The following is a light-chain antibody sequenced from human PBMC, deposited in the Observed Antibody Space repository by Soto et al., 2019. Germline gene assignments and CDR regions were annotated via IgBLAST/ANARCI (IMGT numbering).Light chain of an antibody. Sequence: DIQMTQSPSPLPASVGDRVTITFRASKSISSWLAWYQQKPGKAPKILLYKASTLESGVPSRFSGSGSGTEFTLTISSLQPDDLATYYCQTSTSYPWTFCQGTKVEIK. J-gene: IGKJ1*01. CDR1: KSISSW. CDR2: KAS. V-gene: IGKV1-5*03. CDR3: QTSTSYPWT.